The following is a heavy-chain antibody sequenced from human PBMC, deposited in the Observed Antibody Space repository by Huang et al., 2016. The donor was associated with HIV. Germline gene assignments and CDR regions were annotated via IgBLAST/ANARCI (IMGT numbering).Heavy chain of an antibody. CDR3: ARDRITQCNGGRCYSDWSDP. J-gene: IGHJ5*02. CDR1: GDSISSGGYL. V-gene: IGHV4-30-4*08. D-gene: IGHD2-15*01. Sequence: QVQLQESGPGPVKPSQTLSLTCTVSGDSISSGGYLWSWIRQSPGKGLEWIGSIYSTVTTSYNPSLRSRVTMSVDTSKNQFSLRLTSVTAEDTAVYYCARDRITQCNGGRCYSDWSDPWGQGTLVIVSS. CDR2: IYSTVTT.